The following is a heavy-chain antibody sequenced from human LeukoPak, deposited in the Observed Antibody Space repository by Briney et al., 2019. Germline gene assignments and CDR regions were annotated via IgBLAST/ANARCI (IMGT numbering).Heavy chain of an antibody. J-gene: IGHJ4*02. CDR2: ISAYNGNT. V-gene: IGHV1-18*01. Sequence: RASVKVSCKASGYTFTSYGISWVRQAPGQGLEWMGWISAYNGNTNYAQKLQGRVTMTTDTSTSTAYMELRSLRSDDTAVYYCARGGASGYCSGGGCYDGDYWGQGTLVTVSS. D-gene: IGHD2-15*01. CDR3: ARGGASGYCSGGGCYDGDY. CDR1: GYTFTSYG.